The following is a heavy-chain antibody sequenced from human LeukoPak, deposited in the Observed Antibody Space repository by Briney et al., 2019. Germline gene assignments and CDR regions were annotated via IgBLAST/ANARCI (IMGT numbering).Heavy chain of an antibody. CDR1: GYTLTELS. J-gene: IGHJ4*02. V-gene: IGHV1-24*01. Sequence: ASVKVSCKVSGYTLTELSMHWVRQAPGKGLEWMGGFDPEDGETIYAQKFQGRVTMTEDTSTDTAYMELSSLRSEDTAVYYCAMYYYDSSGYYYFDYWGQETLVTVSS. D-gene: IGHD3-22*01. CDR2: FDPEDGET. CDR3: AMYYYDSSGYYYFDY.